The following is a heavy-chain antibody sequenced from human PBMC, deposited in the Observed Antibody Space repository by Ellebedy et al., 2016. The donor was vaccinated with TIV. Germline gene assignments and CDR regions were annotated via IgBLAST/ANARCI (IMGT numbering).Heavy chain of an antibody. Sequence: AASVKVSCKASGYTFTSYDINWVRQATGQGLEWMGWMNPNSGNTGYAQKFQGRVTMTRNTSISTAYMELSSLRSEDTAVYYCARRMGRGVKGKFPLDVWGQGTTVIVSS. CDR1: GYTFTSYD. D-gene: IGHD3-10*01. J-gene: IGHJ6*02. CDR2: MNPNSGNT. CDR3: ARRMGRGVKGKFPLDV. V-gene: IGHV1-8*01.